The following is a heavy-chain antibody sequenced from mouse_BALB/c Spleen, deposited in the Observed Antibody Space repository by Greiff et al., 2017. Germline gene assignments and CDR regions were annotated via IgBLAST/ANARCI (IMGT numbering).Heavy chain of an antibody. Sequence: QVQLQQPGAELVKPGASVKLSCKASGYTFTSYWMHWVKQRPGQGLEWIGEINPSNGRTNYNERFKSKATLTVDKSSSTAYMQLSSLTSEDTAVYYCAVYDYDEAYWGQGTLVTVSA. CDR1: GYTFTSYW. CDR3: AVYDYDEAY. CDR2: INPSNGRT. D-gene: IGHD2-4*01. V-gene: IGHV1S81*02. J-gene: IGHJ3*01.